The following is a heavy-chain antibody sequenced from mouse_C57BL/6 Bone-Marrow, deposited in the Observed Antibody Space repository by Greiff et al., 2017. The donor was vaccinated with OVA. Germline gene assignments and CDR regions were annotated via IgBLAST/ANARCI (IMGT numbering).Heavy chain of an antibody. CDR1: GYTFTSYW. J-gene: IGHJ1*03. CDR3: ARRYDGSSYWYFDV. V-gene: IGHV1-55*01. D-gene: IGHD1-1*01. CDR2: ISPGSGST. Sequence: VQLQQPGAELVKPGASVKMSCKASGYTFTSYWITWVKQRPGQGLEWIGDISPGSGSTNYNEKFKSKATLTVDTSSSTAYMQLSSLTSEDSAVYYCARRYDGSSYWYFDVWGTGTTVTVSS.